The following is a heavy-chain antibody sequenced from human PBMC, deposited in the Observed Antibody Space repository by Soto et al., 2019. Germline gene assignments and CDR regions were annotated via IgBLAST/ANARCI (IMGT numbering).Heavy chain of an antibody. V-gene: IGHV4-34*01. J-gene: IGHJ1*01. CDR3: ARGSLVIRYFDWFEYFQH. Sequence: QVQLQQWGAGLLKPSETLSLTCAVYGGSFSGYYWSWIRQPPGKGLEWIGEINHSGSTNYNPSLKSRVTISVDTSKNQFSLKLSSVTAADTAVYYCARGSLVIRYFDWFEYFQHWGQGTLVTVSS. CDR1: GGSFSGYY. D-gene: IGHD3-9*01. CDR2: INHSGST.